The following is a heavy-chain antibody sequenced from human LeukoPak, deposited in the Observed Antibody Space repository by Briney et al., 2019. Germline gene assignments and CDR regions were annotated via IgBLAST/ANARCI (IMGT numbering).Heavy chain of an antibody. Sequence: KSPGSLCLSCAVSGDSLRAYNRRCVWHSPRGRLECVGYIYYSGSTNYNPSLKSRDTMSVDTSKNQFSLKLSSVTAADTAVYYCARGRGWLQSTPFDYWGQGTLVTVSS. CDR2: IYYSGST. J-gene: IGHJ4*02. V-gene: IGHV4-59*01. CDR3: ARGRGWLQSTPFDY. CDR1: GDSLRAYN. D-gene: IGHD5-24*01.